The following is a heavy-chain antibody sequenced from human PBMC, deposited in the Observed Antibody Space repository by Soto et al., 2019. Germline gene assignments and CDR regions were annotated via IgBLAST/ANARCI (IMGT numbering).Heavy chain of an antibody. CDR1: GFTFSSYG. D-gene: IGHD6-19*01. CDR2: IWYDGSNK. V-gene: IGHV3-33*01. CDR3: ARGSEQWLTPVDY. Sequence: QVQLVESGGGVVQPGRSLRLSCAASGFTFSSYGMHWVRQAPGKGLEWVAVIWYDGSNKYYADSVKGRFTIPRDNSKNTMNVQMNGMRAEDTAVYYSARGSEQWLTPVDYWGEGTLVTVSS. J-gene: IGHJ4*02.